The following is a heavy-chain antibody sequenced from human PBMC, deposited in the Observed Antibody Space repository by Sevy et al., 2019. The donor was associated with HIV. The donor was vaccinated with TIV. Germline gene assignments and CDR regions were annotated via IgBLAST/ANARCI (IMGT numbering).Heavy chain of an antibody. D-gene: IGHD6-19*01. CDR3: VKDLSVAGYFDFDY. CDR1: GFTFSSYA. CDR2: ISSKGGST. V-gene: IGHV3-64D*06. J-gene: IGHJ4*02. Sequence: GGYLRLSCSASGFTFSSYAMHWVRQAPGKGLEYVSAISSKGGSTYYADSVKGRFTISRDNSKNTLYLQMSSLRAEDTAVYYCVKDLSVAGYFDFDYWGQGTLVTVSS.